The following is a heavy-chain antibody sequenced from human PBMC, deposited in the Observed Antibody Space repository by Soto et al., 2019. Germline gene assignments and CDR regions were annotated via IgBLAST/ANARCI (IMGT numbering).Heavy chain of an antibody. CDR2: MNPNSGNT. J-gene: IGHJ3*02. CDR1: GYTFTSYD. Sequence: GASVKVSCKASGYTFTSYDINWVRQATGQGLEWMGWMNPNSGNTGYTQKFQGRVTMARNTSISTAYMGLSSLRSEDTAVYYCARGLYYGSSGSDDAFDIWGQGTMVTVSS. V-gene: IGHV1-8*01. CDR3: ARGLYYGSSGSDDAFDI. D-gene: IGHD3-22*01.